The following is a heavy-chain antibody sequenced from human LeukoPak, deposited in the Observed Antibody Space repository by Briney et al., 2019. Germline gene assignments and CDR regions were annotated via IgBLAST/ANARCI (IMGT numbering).Heavy chain of an antibody. CDR3: ARSCRGAIVVATDWCFDL. Sequence: GGSLRLSCAASGFTVSSNYMSWVRQAPGRGLEWVSVFYIGGSTYFADSVKGRFTATRDISNNTLYLQMNSLRPEDTAVYYCARSCRGAIVVATDWCFDLWGRGTLVTVSS. CDR2: FYIGGST. CDR1: GFTVSSNY. J-gene: IGHJ2*01. V-gene: IGHV3-66*02. D-gene: IGHD2-15*01.